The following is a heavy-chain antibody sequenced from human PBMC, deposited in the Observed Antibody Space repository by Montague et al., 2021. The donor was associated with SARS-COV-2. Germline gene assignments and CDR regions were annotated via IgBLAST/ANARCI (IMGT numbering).Heavy chain of an antibody. D-gene: IGHD4-11*01. Sequence: YLRLSCAASGFTFSSYAIHWVRQAPGKGLEWVAVISYDGSNKYYADFVRGRFTISRDTSKNTLFLQMNSLRAEDTAVYYCARDPLVTTQRGYFDYWGQGTLVTVSS. CDR2: ISYDGSNK. CDR1: GFTFSSYA. V-gene: IGHV3-30*04. J-gene: IGHJ4*02. CDR3: ARDPLVTTQRGYFDY.